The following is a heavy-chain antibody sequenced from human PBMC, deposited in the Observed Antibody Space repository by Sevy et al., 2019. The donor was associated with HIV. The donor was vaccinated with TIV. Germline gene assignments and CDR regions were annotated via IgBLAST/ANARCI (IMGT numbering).Heavy chain of an antibody. CDR3: AREPDIVVVPAAPLETNWLDP. CDR1: GFTFSSYS. D-gene: IGHD2-2*01. J-gene: IGHJ5*02. V-gene: IGHV3-48*01. Sequence: GGSLRLSCAASGFTFSSYSMNWVRQAPGKGLEWVSYISSSSSTIYYADSVKGRFTISRDNAKNSLYLQMNSLRAEDTAVYYCAREPDIVVVPAAPLETNWLDPWGQGTLVTVSS. CDR2: ISSSSSTI.